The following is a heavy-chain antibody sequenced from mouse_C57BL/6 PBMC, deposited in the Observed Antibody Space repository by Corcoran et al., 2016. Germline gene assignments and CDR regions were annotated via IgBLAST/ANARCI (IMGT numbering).Heavy chain of an antibody. CDR2: IDPEDGDT. CDR3: TYYGNYYYVDY. CDR1: GFNIKDYY. D-gene: IGHD2-1*01. Sequence: EVQLQQSGAELVKPGASVKLSCTASGFNIKDYYMHWVKQRPEQGLEWIGRIDPEDGDTEYAPKFQGKATMTADTSSNTAYLQLSSLTSEDTAVYYCTYYGNYYYVDYWGQGTTLTVSS. V-gene: IGHV14-1*01. J-gene: IGHJ2*01.